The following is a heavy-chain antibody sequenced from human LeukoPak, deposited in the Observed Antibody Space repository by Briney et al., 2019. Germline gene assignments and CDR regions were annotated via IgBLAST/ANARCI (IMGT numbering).Heavy chain of an antibody. J-gene: IGHJ4*02. D-gene: IGHD3-10*01. CDR1: GFTFSSYA. Sequence: GGSLRLSCAASGFTFSSYAMSWVRRAPGKGLEWVSAISDSGGSTFYPDSVKGRFTISRDNSKNTLYLQMNSLRAEDTALYYCAREGFGGSFDYWGQGTLVTVSS. CDR2: ISDSGGST. CDR3: AREGFGGSFDY. V-gene: IGHV3-23*01.